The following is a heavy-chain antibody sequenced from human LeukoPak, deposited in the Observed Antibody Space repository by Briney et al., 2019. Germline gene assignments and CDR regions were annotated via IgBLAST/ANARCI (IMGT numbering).Heavy chain of an antibody. J-gene: IGHJ4*02. CDR2: AYYRSKWYS. Sequence: SQTLSLTCAISGDSVSSNNAAWNWIRQSPSRGLEWLGRAYYRSKWYSDYAVSVKSRMTINPDTSKNQFSLHLNSVTPKDTAIYYCARGTGTFDYWGQGTLVTVSS. D-gene: IGHD7-27*01. V-gene: IGHV6-1*01. CDR3: ARGTGTFDY. CDR1: GDSVSSNNAA.